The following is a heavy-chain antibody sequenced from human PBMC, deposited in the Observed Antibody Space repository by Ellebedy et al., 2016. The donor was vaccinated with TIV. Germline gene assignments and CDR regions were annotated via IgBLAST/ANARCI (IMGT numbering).Heavy chain of an antibody. CDR1: GFTFSGSA. D-gene: IGHD3-16*01. CDR2: IRSKANSYAT. Sequence: GGSLRLXCAASGFTFSGSAMHWVRQASGKGLEWVGRIRSKANSYATAYAASVKGRFTISRDDSKNTAYLQMNSLKTEDTAVYYCTRLRWDGMDVWGQGTTVTVSS. V-gene: IGHV3-73*01. CDR3: TRLRWDGMDV. J-gene: IGHJ6*02.